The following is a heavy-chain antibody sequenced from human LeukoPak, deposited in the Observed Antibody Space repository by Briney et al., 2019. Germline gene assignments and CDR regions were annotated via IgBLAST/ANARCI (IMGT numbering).Heavy chain of an antibody. CDR2: INTDGSSP. J-gene: IGHJ4*02. CDR3: ARSRKSYCTNGVCYGHPLDY. D-gene: IGHD2-8*01. V-gene: IGHV3-74*01. CDR1: GFTFSSYW. Sequence: GGSLRLSCAASGFTFSSYWMHWVRQAPGKGLVWVSRINTDGSSPSYADSVKGRFTISRDNAKNTLYLQMNSLRAEDTAVYYCARSRKSYCTNGVCYGHPLDYWGQGTLVTVSS.